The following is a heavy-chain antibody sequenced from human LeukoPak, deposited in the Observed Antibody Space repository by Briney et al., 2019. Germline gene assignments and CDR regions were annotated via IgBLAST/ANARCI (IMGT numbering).Heavy chain of an antibody. Sequence: SETLSLTCAVYGGSFSGYYWSWIRQPPGKGLEWIGYIYHSGSIYYNPSLKSRVTISVDRSKNQFSLKLSSVTAADTAVYYRARQKWEQQGRDYYFNGLDVWGPGTTVIVSS. J-gene: IGHJ6*02. D-gene: IGHD1/OR15-1a*01. CDR3: ARQKWEQQGRDYYFNGLDV. CDR2: IYHSGSI. V-gene: IGHV4-34*01. CDR1: GGSFSGYY.